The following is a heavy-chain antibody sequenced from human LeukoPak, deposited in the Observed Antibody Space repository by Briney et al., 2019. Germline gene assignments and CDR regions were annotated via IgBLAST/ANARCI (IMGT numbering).Heavy chain of an antibody. J-gene: IGHJ3*02. V-gene: IGHV3-23*01. CDR3: AKDLVDYYDSSGYYSDAFDI. CDR1: GFTFSSYA. Sequence: GGSLRLSCAASGFTFSSYAMSWVRQAPGKGLEWVSAISGSGGSTYYADSVKGRFTISRDNSKNTLYLQMNSLRAEDTAVYSCAKDLVDYYDSSGYYSDAFDIWGQGTMVTVSS. CDR2: ISGSGGST. D-gene: IGHD3-22*01.